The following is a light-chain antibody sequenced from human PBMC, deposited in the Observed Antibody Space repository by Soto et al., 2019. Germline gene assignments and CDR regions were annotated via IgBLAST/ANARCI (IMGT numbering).Light chain of an antibody. CDR2: QDN. V-gene: IGLV3-1*01. CDR1: KLGDKY. J-gene: IGLJ2*01. Sequence: SYELTQPPSVSVSPGQTASITCSGAKLGDKYACWYQQKPGQSPVLVIYQDNKRPSGIPERFSGSNSGNTATLTISGTRAMDEADYYCQAWDSSTVVFGGGTKLTVL. CDR3: QAWDSSTVV.